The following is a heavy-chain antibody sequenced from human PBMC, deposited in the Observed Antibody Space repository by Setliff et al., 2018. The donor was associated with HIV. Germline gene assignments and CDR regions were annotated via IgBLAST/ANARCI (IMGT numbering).Heavy chain of an antibody. V-gene: IGHV1-18*01. D-gene: IGHD3-3*01. CDR1: GYTFSDYG. Sequence: GASVKVSCKASGYTFSDYGISWVRQAPGQGLEWMGWISAHNGRINYAQKFQGRVTMTTDRSTSTAYMELSSLRSEDTAVYYCARAYNIWSDYNYYYSYFMGVWGKGTAVTVSS. CDR2: ISAHNGRI. CDR3: ARAYNIWSDYNYYYSYFMGV. J-gene: IGHJ6*03.